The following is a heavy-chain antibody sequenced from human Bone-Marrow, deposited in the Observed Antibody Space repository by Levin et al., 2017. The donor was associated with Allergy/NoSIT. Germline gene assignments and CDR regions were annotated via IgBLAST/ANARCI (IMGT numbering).Heavy chain of an antibody. CDR1: AGSISSISYY. V-gene: IGHV4-39*01. CDR3: AVRLQSSHSYEEQNWLDP. J-gene: IGHJ5*02. Sequence: GSLRLSCTVSAGSISSISYYWGWIRQPPGKGLEWIGSIYYSGSTYYNPSLKSRVTISVDTSKNQFSLKLSSVTAADTAVYYCAVRLQSSHSYEEQNWLDPWGQGTLVTVSS. CDR2: IYYSGST. D-gene: IGHD5-18*01.